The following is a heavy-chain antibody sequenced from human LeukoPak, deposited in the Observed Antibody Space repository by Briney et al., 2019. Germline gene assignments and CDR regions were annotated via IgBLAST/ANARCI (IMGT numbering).Heavy chain of an antibody. CDR3: AKVMEDSAGYYGNYYYYGMDV. CDR1: GFTFSTYG. CDR2: IPYDGSYK. J-gene: IGHJ6*02. V-gene: IGHV3-30*18. Sequence: QPGRSLRLSCAASGFTFSTYGFHWVRQAPGKGLEWVAVIPYDGSYKYYADSVKGRFTVSRDHSKSTLYLQMNSLRAEDTAVYYCAKVMEDSAGYYGNYYYYGMDVWGQGTTVTVSS. D-gene: IGHD3-3*01.